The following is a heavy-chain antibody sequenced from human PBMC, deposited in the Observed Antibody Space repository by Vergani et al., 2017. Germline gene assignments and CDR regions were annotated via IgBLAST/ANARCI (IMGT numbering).Heavy chain of an antibody. CDR2: INYSGST. J-gene: IGHJ4*02. Sequence: QVQLQQWGAGLLKPSETLSLTCAVYGGSFSGYYWSWIRQPPGKGLEWSGEINYSGSTNYSPSLKCRVTISVDTSKNQFPLTLSSVTAAGTAVYYCARTKYESRWHNLLDNWGQGTLVTVSS. CDR3: ARTKYESRWHNLLDN. V-gene: IGHV4-34*01. CDR1: GGSFSGYY. D-gene: IGHD1/OR15-1a*01.